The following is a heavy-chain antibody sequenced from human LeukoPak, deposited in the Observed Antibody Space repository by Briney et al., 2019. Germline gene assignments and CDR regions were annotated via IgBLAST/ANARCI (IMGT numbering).Heavy chain of an antibody. J-gene: IGHJ4*02. Sequence: GGSLRLSCAASGFTVSGNYMSWVRQAPGKGLEWVSVVFSGGATYYADSVTGRFTISRDGTKNTLYLQMNSLRVEDTAVYYCARSDYYDSHFDYWGQGTLVTVSS. V-gene: IGHV3-53*01. CDR3: ARSDYYDSHFDY. D-gene: IGHD3-22*01. CDR2: VFSGGAT. CDR1: GFTVSGNY.